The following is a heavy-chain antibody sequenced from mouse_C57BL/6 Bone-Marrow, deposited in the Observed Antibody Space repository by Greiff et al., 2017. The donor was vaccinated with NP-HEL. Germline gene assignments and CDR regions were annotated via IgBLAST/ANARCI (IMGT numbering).Heavy chain of an antibody. CDR1: GYTFTDHT. Sequence: QVQLQQSDAELVKPGASVKISCKVSGYTFTDHTIHWMKQRPEQGLEWIGYIYPRDGSTKYNEKFKGKATLTADKCSSTAYMQLNSLQSEDSAVYFCASPNYYGSSRYYAMDYWGQGTSVTVSS. CDR2: IYPRDGST. V-gene: IGHV1-78*01. D-gene: IGHD1-1*01. J-gene: IGHJ4*01. CDR3: ASPNYYGSSRYYAMDY.